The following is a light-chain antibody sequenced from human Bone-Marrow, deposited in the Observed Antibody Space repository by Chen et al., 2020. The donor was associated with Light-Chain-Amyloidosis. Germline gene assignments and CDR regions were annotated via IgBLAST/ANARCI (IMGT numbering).Light chain of an antibody. CDR2: DAS. V-gene: IGKV1-5*01. CDR3: QQYNSYSRT. J-gene: IGKJ2*01. Sequence: DIQMTQSPSTLSASVGDRVTITCRASQSISSWLAWYQQKPGKAPKLLIYDASSLESGVPSRFSGSGSGTEFTLTISSLQPDDFATDYCQQYNSYSRTFGQGTKLEIQ. CDR1: QSISSW.